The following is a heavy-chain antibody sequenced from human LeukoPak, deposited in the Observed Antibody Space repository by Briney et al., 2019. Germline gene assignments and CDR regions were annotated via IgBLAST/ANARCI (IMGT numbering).Heavy chain of an antibody. D-gene: IGHD3-16*01. J-gene: IGHJ6*02. Sequence: GGSLRLSCAASGFTFSSYWMNWARQAPGKGLEWVASINHNGNVNYYVDSVKGRFTISRDNAKNSLYLQMSNLRAEDTAVYFCARGGGLDVWGQGTTVSVSS. CDR2: INHNGNVN. CDR3: ARGGGLDV. V-gene: IGHV3-7*03. CDR1: GFTFSSYW.